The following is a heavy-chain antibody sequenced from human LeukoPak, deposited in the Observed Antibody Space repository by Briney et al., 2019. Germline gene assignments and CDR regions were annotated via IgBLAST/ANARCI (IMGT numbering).Heavy chain of an antibody. Sequence: GGSLRLSCAASGFTVSTNYMSWVRQAPGKGLEWVSVVYSGGSTYYADSVKGRFTISRHNSENTLYLQMNSLRAEDAAVYYCARGMTNPFDYWGQGTLVTVSS. V-gene: IGHV3-53*04. CDR3: ARGMTNPFDY. CDR2: VYSGGST. D-gene: IGHD4-11*01. J-gene: IGHJ4*02. CDR1: GFTVSTNY.